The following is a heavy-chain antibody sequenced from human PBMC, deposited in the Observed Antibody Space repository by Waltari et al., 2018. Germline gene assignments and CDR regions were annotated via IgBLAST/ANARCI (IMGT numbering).Heavy chain of an antibody. CDR3: SRTYYNFRSGQRRDTFHI. CDR1: GASIASSNYY. V-gene: IGHV4-39*01. CDR2: IYYTGGA. D-gene: IGHD3-3*01. J-gene: IGHJ3*02. Sequence: QLQLQESGPGLVKPSETLSLTCSVSGASIASSNYYWDWVRQPPGKGLEWIGSIYYTGGAYYNPSLKSRVAFSVDTSRNQFSLKLTSVTAADTAIYYCSRTYYNFRSGQRRDTFHIWGPGTMVPVSS.